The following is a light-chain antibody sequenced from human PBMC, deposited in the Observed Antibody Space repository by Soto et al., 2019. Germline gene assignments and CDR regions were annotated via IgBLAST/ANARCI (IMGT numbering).Light chain of an antibody. CDR2: SNN. CDR3: QSYDSSLSAYV. V-gene: IGLV1-44*01. Sequence: QPVLTQPPSASGTPGQRVTISCSGSSSNIGSNTVNWYQQLPGTAPKLLIYSNNQRPSGVPDRFSGSKSGTSASLAISGLQSEDEADYYCQSYDSSLSAYVFGTGTKLTVL. J-gene: IGLJ1*01. CDR1: SSNIGSNT.